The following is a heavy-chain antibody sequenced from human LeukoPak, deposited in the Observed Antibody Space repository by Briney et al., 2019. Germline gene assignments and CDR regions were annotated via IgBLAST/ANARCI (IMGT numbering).Heavy chain of an antibody. J-gene: IGHJ4*02. Sequence: GGALRLSCAASGFTFANSCMTWGRQAPGRGLEWVASIKQDGSVQHYVDSVRGRFAISRDNAKNALSLQMNSLRDEDTAMYYCARNRAARENWGQGTLVTVSS. CDR3: ARNRAAREN. D-gene: IGHD3-10*01. CDR2: IKQDGSVQ. CDR1: GFTFANSC. V-gene: IGHV3-7*01.